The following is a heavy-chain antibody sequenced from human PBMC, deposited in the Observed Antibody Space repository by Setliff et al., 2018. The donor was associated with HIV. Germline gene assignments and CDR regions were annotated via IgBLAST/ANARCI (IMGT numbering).Heavy chain of an antibody. D-gene: IGHD3-16*01. CDR1: GYTFTSYD. V-gene: IGHV1-8*03. Sequence: ASVKVSCKASGYTFTSYDINWVRQATGQGLEWMGWMNPNSGNTGYAQKFQGRVTITRNTSISTAYMELSSLRSEDTAVYYCARGDSNDYVWGSYMRAYYYYGMDVWGQGTTGTVSS. CDR2: MNPNSGNT. CDR3: ARGDSNDYVWGSYMRAYYYYGMDV. J-gene: IGHJ6*02.